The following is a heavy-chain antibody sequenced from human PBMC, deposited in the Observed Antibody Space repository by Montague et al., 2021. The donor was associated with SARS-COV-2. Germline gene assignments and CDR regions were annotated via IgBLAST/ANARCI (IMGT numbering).Heavy chain of an antibody. D-gene: IGHD6-13*01. CDR2: TYYRSMWKS. CDR1: GDSVYSNSAT. J-gene: IGHJ4*02. Sequence: CAISGDSVYSNSATWNWIRRSPSRGLEWLGRTYYRSMWKSDYARXVKSRIAINPDASKNQFSLQLSSVTPEDTALYYCVRGIEAAGSYDYWGQGTLVTVSS. CDR3: VRGIEAAGSYDY. V-gene: IGHV6-1*01.